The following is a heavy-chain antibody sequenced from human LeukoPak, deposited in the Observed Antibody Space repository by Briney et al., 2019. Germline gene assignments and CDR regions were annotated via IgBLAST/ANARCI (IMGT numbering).Heavy chain of an antibody. D-gene: IGHD3-22*01. V-gene: IGHV3-48*03. CDR3: TTLGYHLDS. CDR1: GFDFGAYE. CDR2: LAGSDSTK. Sequence: GGSLRLSCAASGFDFGAYEMNWVRQAPGKGPEWVAYLAGSDSTKYYADSVRGRFTISRDNAKKSLYLQMSSLRAEDTALYYCTTLGYHLDSWGQGTLVTVSS. J-gene: IGHJ4*02.